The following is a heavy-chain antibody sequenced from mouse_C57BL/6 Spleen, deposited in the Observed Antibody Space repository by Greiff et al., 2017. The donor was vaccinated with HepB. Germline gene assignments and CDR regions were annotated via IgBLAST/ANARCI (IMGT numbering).Heavy chain of an antibody. V-gene: IGHV1-52*01. CDR1: GYTFTSYW. J-gene: IGHJ2*01. D-gene: IGHD4-1*01. Sequence: QVQLQQPGAELVRPGSSVKLSCKASGYTFTSYWMHWVKQRPIQGLEWIGNIDPSDSDTHYNQKFKDKATLTVDKSSSTAYMQLSSLTSEDSAVYYCAKEELGPFDYWGQGTTLTVSS. CDR2: IDPSDSDT. CDR3: AKEELGPFDY.